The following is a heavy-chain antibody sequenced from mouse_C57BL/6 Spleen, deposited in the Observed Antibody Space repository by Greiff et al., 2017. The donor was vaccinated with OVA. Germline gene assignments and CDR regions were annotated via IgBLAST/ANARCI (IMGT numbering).Heavy chain of an antibody. CDR3: ARDYYGSGCGAMDD. CDR1: GYPFTDYY. Sequence: QVQLKQSGAELVRPGASVKLSCKASGYPFTDYYINWVKQRPGQGLEWIARIYPGRGTTYYNEKFKGKATLTAEKSSSTAYMQLSSLKSEVSAVNFCARDYYGSGCGAMDDWGQGTTVTVSS. V-gene: IGHV1-76*01. CDR2: IYPGRGTT. D-gene: IGHD1-1*01. J-gene: IGHJ4*01.